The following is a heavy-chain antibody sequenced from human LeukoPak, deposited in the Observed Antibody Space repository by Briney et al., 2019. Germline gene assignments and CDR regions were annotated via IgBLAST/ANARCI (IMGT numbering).Heavy chain of an antibody. V-gene: IGHV3-23*01. CDR1: GGSISSSSYY. Sequence: PSETLSLTCTVSGGSISSSSYYWGWIRQAPGKGLEWVSSISDSGGISFFADSVKGRFAISRDNSKNTLSLHMTSLRADDTALYYCARDRHITPLYYFDYWGQGTQVTVSS. CDR2: ISDSGGIS. D-gene: IGHD1-14*01. CDR3: ARDRHITPLYYFDY. J-gene: IGHJ4*02.